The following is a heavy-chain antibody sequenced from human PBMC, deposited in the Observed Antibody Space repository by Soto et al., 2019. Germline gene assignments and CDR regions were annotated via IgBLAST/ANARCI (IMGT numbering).Heavy chain of an antibody. Sequence: GGSLRLSCAASGFTFSSYWMSWVRQAPGKGLERVANIKQDGSEKYYVDSVKGRSTISRDNAKNSLFLQMNSLRAEDTAVYYCARDPASGSYYAYYYYGMDVWGQGTTVTVSS. CDR3: ARDPASGSYYAYYYYGMDV. D-gene: IGHD1-26*01. CDR1: GFTFSSYW. V-gene: IGHV3-7*05. CDR2: IKQDGSEK. J-gene: IGHJ6*02.